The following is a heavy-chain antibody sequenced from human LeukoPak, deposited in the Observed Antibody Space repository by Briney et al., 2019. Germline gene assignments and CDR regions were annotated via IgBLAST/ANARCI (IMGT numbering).Heavy chain of an antibody. V-gene: IGHV3-53*01. CDR3: ARDRQYQLLED. D-gene: IGHD2-2*01. J-gene: IGHJ4*02. CDR1: GFTVSSNY. CDR2: IYSGGST. Sequence: PGGSLRLSCAASGFTVSSNYMSWVRQAPGKGLEWVSVIYSGGSTYYADSAKGRFTISRDNSKNTLYLQMNSLRAEDTAVYYCARDRQYQLLEDWGQGTLVTVSS.